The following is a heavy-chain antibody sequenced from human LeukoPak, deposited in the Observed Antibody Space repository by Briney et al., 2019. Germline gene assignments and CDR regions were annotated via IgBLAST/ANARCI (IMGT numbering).Heavy chain of an antibody. D-gene: IGHD2-2*01. CDR2: LSASGGTT. J-gene: IGHJ5*02. CDR1: GFSFSSSA. V-gene: IGHV3-23*01. CDR3: AKLPREYCSSTSCPNWFDT. Sequence: GGSLRLSCAASGFSFSSSAMHWVRQAPGKGLEWVSALSASGGTTYYADSVKGRFTTSRDNSKNTLYLQMNSLRAEDTAVYYCAKLPREYCSSTSCPNWFDTWGQGTLVTVSS.